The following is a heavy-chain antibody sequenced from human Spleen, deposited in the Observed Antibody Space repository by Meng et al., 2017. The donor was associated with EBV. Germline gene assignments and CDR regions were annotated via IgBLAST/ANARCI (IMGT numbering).Heavy chain of an antibody. CDR3: ARHTGNFDY. CDR1: GASISDSSAY. V-gene: IGHV4-39*01. Sequence: QLQRQEPAPRLGRPSGTLSLTCGVSGASISDSSAYWGWIRQSPRKGLEWIGTISSSGSTFYNPSLESRLTLSVDTTENHFALKLTSVTAADTAMYYCARHTGNFDYWGQGALVTVPS. CDR2: ISSSGST. J-gene: IGHJ4*02. D-gene: IGHD2-8*02.